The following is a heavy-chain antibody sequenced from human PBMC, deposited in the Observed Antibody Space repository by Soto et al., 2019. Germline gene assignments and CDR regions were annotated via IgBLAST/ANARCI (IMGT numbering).Heavy chain of an antibody. D-gene: IGHD4-17*01. CDR3: ARDPVLDY. CDR1: GYTFTSYT. J-gene: IGHJ4*02. CDR2: ISGGSGNT. V-gene: IGHV1-3*01. Sequence: ASVKVSCKASGYTFTSYTMHWIRQAPGQRLEWMGWISGGSGNTKYSQKFQGRVTITGDTSASTAYVELSSLRSEDTAVYYCARDPVLDYWGQGTLVTVSS.